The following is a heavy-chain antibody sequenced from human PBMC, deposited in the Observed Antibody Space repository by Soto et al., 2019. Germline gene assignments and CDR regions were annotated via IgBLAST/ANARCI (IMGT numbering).Heavy chain of an antibody. V-gene: IGHV3-23*01. D-gene: IGHD2-15*01. CDR3: AKAAATCLGAFDI. J-gene: IGHJ3*02. CDR1: GFICSSYD. Sequence: SGGSLRLSCAASGFICSSYDMSWVRQAPGKGLEWVSTILVDGRTFYVDSVEGRFTISRDSSQNTVYLQMNSLTAGDTALYYCAKAAATCLGAFDICGHVTMVPASS. CDR2: ILVDGRT.